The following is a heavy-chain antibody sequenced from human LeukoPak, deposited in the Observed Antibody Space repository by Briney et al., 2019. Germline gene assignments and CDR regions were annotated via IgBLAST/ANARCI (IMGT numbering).Heavy chain of an antibody. D-gene: IGHD5-12*01. V-gene: IGHV4-61*08. J-gene: IGHJ4*02. CDR3: ARRVATHYFDY. CDR1: GGSISSDDYY. CDR2: IYYSGST. Sequence: SQTLSLTCTVSGGSISSDDYYWSWIRQPPGKGLEWIGYIYYSGSTNYNPSLKSRVTISVDTSKNQFSLKLSSVTAADTAVYYCARRVATHYFDYWGQGTLVTVSS.